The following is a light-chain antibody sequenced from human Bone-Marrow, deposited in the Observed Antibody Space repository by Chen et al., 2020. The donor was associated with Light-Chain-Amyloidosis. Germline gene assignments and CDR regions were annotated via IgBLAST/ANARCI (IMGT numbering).Light chain of an antibody. Sequence: QSALTQPHSVSVSPGPSVTLSCTGTSSDIGGYDYASWYQHYPGTAPKLIIYDVNKRPSGVPDRFSASKSANTASLTISGLQADDEAEYHCCAYAGTYTWLFGGGTRLTVL. J-gene: IGLJ3*02. V-gene: IGLV2-11*01. CDR3: CAYAGTYTWL. CDR1: SSDIGGYDY. CDR2: DVN.